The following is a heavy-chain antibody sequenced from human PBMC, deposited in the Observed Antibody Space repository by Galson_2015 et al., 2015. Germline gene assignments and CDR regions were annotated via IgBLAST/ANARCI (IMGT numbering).Heavy chain of an antibody. Sequence: SLRLSCAASGVTVSNNYMSWVRQAPGKGLEWVSVIYGGGMTHHTHSAKGRFTISRDKFKNTLYLQMNNLRAEDTAVYFCARDSTTTHRAGYWGQGTLVIVSS. CDR1: GVTVSNNY. D-gene: IGHD2-2*01. CDR2: IYGGGMT. CDR3: ARDSTTTHRAGY. V-gene: IGHV3-53*01. J-gene: IGHJ4*02.